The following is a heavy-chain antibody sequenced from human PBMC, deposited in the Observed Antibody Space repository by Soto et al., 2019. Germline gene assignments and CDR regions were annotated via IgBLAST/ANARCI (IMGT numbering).Heavy chain of an antibody. CDR2: IRSKAYGGTT. D-gene: IGHD2-15*01. CDR1: GFTFGDYA. CDR3: TRGAYIVVVVAATPFDY. J-gene: IGHJ4*02. Sequence: GGSLRLSCTTSGFTFGDYAMSWFRQAPGKGLEWVGFIRSKAYGGTTEYAASVKGRFTISRDDFKSIAYLQMNSLKTEDTAVYYCTRGAYIVVVVAATPFDYWGQGTLVTVSS. V-gene: IGHV3-49*03.